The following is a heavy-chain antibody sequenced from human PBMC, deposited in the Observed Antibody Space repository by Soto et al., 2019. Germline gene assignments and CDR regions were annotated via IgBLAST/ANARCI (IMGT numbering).Heavy chain of an antibody. CDR1: GVSIRISSRY. V-gene: IGHV4-39*01. CDR2: KYISGST. CDR3: ASATLDGSYYFDF. J-gene: IGHJ4*02. Sequence: ADTQSLTCTVSGVSIRISSRYLGWIRQPPGKGLEWIASKYISGSTFYNPSLKSRVTISEDTPKNQFSLKLSSVTAAATAVYYCASATLDGSYYFDFWGQGTLVTVSS. D-gene: IGHD1-26*01.